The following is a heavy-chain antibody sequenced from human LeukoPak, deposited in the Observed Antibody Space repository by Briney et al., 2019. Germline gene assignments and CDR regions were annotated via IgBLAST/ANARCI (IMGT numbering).Heavy chain of an antibody. D-gene: IGHD3-22*01. CDR3: ARDRAGYYYDSSDYPKTPLWYYYYMDV. CDR1: GGSISSGSYY. CDR2: IYTSGST. V-gene: IGHV4-61*02. Sequence: SQTLSLTCTVSGGSISSGSYYWSWIRQPAGKGLEWIGRIYTSGSTNYNPSLKSRVTISVDTSKNHFSLKLSSVTAADTAVYYCARDRAGYYYDSSDYPKTPLWYYYYMDVWGKGTTVTVSS. J-gene: IGHJ6*03.